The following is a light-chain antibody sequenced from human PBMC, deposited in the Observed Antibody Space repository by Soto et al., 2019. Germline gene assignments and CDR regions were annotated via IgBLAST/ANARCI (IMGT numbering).Light chain of an antibody. CDR1: GSNIGPNN. Sequence: QSVLTQPPSASGTPGQRVTMSCSGTGSNIGPNNVYWFQQFPGTAPKLLIYNNDHRPSAVPDRFSGSKSGTSASLDISGLRSEDEADYYCAAWDDGLSGRVFGGGTKLTVL. J-gene: IGLJ3*02. CDR2: NND. CDR3: AAWDDGLSGRV. V-gene: IGLV1-47*02.